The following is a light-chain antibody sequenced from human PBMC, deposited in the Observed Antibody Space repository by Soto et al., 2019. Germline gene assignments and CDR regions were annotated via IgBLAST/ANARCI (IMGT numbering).Light chain of an antibody. V-gene: IGKV1-5*03. CDR1: XSXXXW. J-gene: IGKJ2*01. Sequence: DIQMTQSPSXLSASVGDXVTXXXRASXSXXXWLAWYQQKPGKAPKLLIYKASSLESGVPSRFSGSGSGTEFTLTISSLQPDDFATYYCQQYNSYSYTFGQGTKLEIK. CDR2: KAS. CDR3: QQYNSYSYT.